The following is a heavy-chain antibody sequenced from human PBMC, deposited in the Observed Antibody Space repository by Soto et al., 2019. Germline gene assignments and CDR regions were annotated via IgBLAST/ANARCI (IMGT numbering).Heavy chain of an antibody. J-gene: IGHJ4*02. V-gene: IGHV3-15*05. CDR1: GFTFTSAW. CDR2: VKSKNDGGAI. D-gene: IGHD1-26*01. CDR3: VGGSPFEY. Sequence: GGSLRLSCAGSGFTFTSAWMNWVRQAPGRGLEWVGRVKSKNDGGAIDYGTPVKGRFIISRDDSKNTAYLQMNSLKIEDTGVYYCVGGSPFEYWGQGTLVTVSS.